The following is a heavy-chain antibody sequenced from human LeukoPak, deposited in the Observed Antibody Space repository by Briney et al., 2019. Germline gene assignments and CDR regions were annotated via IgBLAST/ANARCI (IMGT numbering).Heavy chain of an antibody. CDR3: ARLKVYCTSTSCYAHYFDY. CDR1: GYTFTGYY. V-gene: IGHV1-2*02. Sequence: ASVKVSCKASGYTFTGYYMHRVRQAPGQGLEWMGWINPNSGGTNYAQKFQGRVTMTRDTSTSTVYMELSSLRSEDTAVYYCARLKVYCTSTSCYAHYFDYWGQGTLVTVSS. D-gene: IGHD2-2*01. J-gene: IGHJ4*02. CDR2: INPNSGGT.